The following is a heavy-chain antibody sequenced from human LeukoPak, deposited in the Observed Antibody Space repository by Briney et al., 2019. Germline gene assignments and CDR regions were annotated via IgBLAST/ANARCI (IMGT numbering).Heavy chain of an antibody. J-gene: IGHJ6*02. CDR1: GGSISSYY. Sequence: PSETLSLTCTVSGGSISSYYWSWIRQPPGKGLEWIGYIYYSGSTNYNPSLKSRVAISVDTSKNQFSLKLSSVTAADTAVYYCARHVFLGGYGMDVWGQGTTVTVSS. CDR3: ARHVFLGGYGMDV. CDR2: IYYSGST. V-gene: IGHV4-59*08.